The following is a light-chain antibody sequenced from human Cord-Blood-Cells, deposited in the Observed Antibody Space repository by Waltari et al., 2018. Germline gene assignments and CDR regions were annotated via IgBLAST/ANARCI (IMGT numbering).Light chain of an antibody. CDR3: SAYTSSSTLGV. CDR1: SSDVGGYNY. CDR2: DVS. J-gene: IGLJ3*02. V-gene: IGLV2-14*01. Sequence: QSALTQPASVSGSPGQSITISCTGTSSDVGGYNYVSWYQQHPGKAPKRMIYDVSNRPSGGSNRFSGSKSGNTASLTISGLQAEDEADYYCSAYTSSSTLGVFGGGTKLTVL.